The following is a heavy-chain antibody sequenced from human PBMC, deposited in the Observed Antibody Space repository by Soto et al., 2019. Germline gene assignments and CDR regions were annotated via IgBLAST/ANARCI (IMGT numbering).Heavy chain of an antibody. D-gene: IGHD2-21*01. CDR3: ERDYRAYCGGDSFSGP. CDR1: GYTFTSYG. CDR2: ISAYNGNT. V-gene: IGHV1-18*01. J-gene: IGHJ5*02. Sequence: ASVKVSCKASGYTFTSYGISWVRQALGQGLEWMGWISAYNGNTNYAQKLQGRVTMTTDTSTSTAYMELSSLRADATAVYYGERDYRAYCGGDSFSGPWGQGTLVTVSS.